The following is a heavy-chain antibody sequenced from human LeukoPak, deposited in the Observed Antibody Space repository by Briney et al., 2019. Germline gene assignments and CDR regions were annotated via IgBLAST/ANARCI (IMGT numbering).Heavy chain of an antibody. CDR2: IYPGDSDT. CDR3: ARHRVGATNGMDV. CDR1: GYSFTTFW. D-gene: IGHD1-26*01. V-gene: IGHV5-51*01. J-gene: IGHJ6*02. Sequence: GESLKISCKGSGYSFTTFWIGWVRQMPGKGLEWMGLIYPGDSDTRYSPPFQGQVTTSADKSISTAYLQWSSLKASDTAMYYCARHRVGATNGMDVWGQGTTVTVSS.